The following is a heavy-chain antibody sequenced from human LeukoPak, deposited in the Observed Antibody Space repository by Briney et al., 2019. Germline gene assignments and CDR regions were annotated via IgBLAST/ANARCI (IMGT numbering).Heavy chain of an antibody. V-gene: IGHV1-8*03. J-gene: IGHJ4*02. Sequence: ASVKVSCKASGYTFTNFDINWVRQATGQGLEWVGWMNPNTGNAGYAQKFQDRVTITWDASISTAYMDLSSLRSEDTAVYYCAIPGTITMVRGVIIGGYFDYWGQGTLVTVSS. CDR1: GYTFTNFD. CDR2: MNPNTGNA. CDR3: AIPGTITMVRGVIIGGYFDY. D-gene: IGHD3-10*01.